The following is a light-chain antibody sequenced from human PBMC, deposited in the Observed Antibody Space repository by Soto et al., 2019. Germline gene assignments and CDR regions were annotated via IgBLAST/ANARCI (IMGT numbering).Light chain of an antibody. CDR3: QRYNSYSEA. V-gene: IGKV1-5*03. J-gene: IGKJ1*01. CDR2: KAS. CDR1: QSISSY. Sequence: DIKMTQSPSTLSGSVGDRVTITCRASQSISSYLNWYQQKPGKAPKLLIYKASTLKSGVPSRFSGSGSGTEFTLTISSLQPDDFATYYCQRYNSYSEAFGQGTKVDIK.